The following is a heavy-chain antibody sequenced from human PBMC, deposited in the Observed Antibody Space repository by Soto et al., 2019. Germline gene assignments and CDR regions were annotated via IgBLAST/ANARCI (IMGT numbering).Heavy chain of an antibody. CDR1: GFTLTNNG. Sequence: QVQLLESGGGVVQPGRSLRLSCVASGFTLTNNGMHWVRQAPGQGLEWVAVISSDGSSYYYGDSVRGRFTISRDTSKNTLFLEMISLTTADTAVYYCAKDRGLAESGTWSHYYYGMDVWGQGTSVTVS. CDR3: AKDRGLAESGTWSHYYYGMDV. J-gene: IGHJ6*02. V-gene: IGHV3-30*18. CDR2: ISSDGSSY. D-gene: IGHD1-26*01.